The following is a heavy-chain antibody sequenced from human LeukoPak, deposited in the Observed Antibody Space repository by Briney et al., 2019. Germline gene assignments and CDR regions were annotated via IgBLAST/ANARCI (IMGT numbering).Heavy chain of an antibody. D-gene: IGHD2-15*01. CDR2: INHSGST. CDR3: ARGRRRYCSGGSCYSMGLAY. CDR1: GGSFSGYY. V-gene: IGHV4-34*01. Sequence: SETLSLTCAVYGGSFSGYYWSWIRQPPGKGLEWIGEINHSGSTNYNPSLKSRITISVDTSKNQFSLKLSSVTAADTAVYYCARGRRRYCSGGSCYSMGLAYWGQGTLVTVSS. J-gene: IGHJ4*02.